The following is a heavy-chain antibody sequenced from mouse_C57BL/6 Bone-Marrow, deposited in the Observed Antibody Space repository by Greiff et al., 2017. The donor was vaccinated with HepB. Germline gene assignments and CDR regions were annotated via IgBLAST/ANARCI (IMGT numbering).Heavy chain of an antibody. V-gene: IGHV1-72*01. CDR1: GYTFTSYW. J-gene: IGHJ1*03. CDR3: ARFRIYYYDLWYFDV. D-gene: IGHD1-1*01. Sequence: QVQLQQPGAELVKPGASVKLSCKASGYTFTSYWMHWVKQRPGRGLEWIGRIDPNSGGTKYNEKFKSKATLTVDKHSSTAYMQLSSLTSEDSAVYYYARFRIYYYDLWYFDVWGTGTTVTVSS. CDR2: IDPNSGGT.